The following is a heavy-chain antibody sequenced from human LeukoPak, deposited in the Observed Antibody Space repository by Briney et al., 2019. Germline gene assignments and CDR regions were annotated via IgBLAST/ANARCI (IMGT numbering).Heavy chain of an antibody. J-gene: IGHJ4*01. CDR1: GGSFSGYY. Sequence: SETLSLTCAVYGGSFSGYYWSWIRQPPGKGLEWIGEVNHSGSTNYNPSLKSRVTISVDTSKNQFSLKLSSVTAADTAVYYCARARYYLDYWGQGTLVTVSS. CDR3: ARARYYLDY. V-gene: IGHV4-34*01. CDR2: VNHSGST.